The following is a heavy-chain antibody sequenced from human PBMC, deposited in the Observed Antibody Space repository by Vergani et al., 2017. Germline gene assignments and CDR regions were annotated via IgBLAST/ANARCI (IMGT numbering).Heavy chain of an antibody. D-gene: IGHD4-17*01. CDR1: GGSFSGYY. CDR3: ASQQDYGDYVGLS. Sequence: QVQLQQWGAGLLKPSETLSLTCAVYGGSFSGYYRSWIRQPPGKGLEWIGEINHSGSTNYNPSLKSRVTISVDTSKNQFSLKLSSVTAADTAVYYCASQQDYGDYVGLSWGQGTLVTVSS. V-gene: IGHV4-34*01. J-gene: IGHJ4*02. CDR2: INHSGST.